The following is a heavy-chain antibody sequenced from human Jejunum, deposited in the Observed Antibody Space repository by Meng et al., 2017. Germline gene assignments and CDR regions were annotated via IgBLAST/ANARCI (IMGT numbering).Heavy chain of an antibody. Sequence: SGPTLVKPTQTLALTCTFSGFSLTTRGVGVGWIRQPPGRALEWLAIIYWDDDRRYSPSLENRLGITKDTSKNQVVLIMTDMDPVDTATYFCARIIITFAGVVDRLDAFDVWGQGTMVTVSS. J-gene: IGHJ3*01. CDR1: GFSLTTRGVG. CDR2: IYWDDDR. CDR3: ARIIITFAGVVDRLDAFDV. D-gene: IGHD3-16*02. V-gene: IGHV2-5*02.